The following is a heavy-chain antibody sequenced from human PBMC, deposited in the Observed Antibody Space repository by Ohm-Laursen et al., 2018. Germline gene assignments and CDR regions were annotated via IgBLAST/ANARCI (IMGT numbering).Heavy chain of an antibody. CDR1: GASISSYY. Sequence: SDTLSLTCTVSGASISSYYWSWIRQPAGKGLEWIGRIYASGTTYYNPSLTSRVTMSLDTSKNQFSLKLSSVTAADTAVYYCARYSIGSWFDPWGQGTLVTVSS. CDR3: ARYSIGSWFDP. V-gene: IGHV4-4*07. D-gene: IGHD6-19*01. CDR2: IYASGTT. J-gene: IGHJ5*02.